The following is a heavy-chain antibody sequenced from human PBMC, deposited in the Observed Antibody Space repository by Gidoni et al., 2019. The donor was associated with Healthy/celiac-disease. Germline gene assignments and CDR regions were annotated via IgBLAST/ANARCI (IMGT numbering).Heavy chain of an antibody. D-gene: IGHD4-17*01. CDR3: ATYDYGGNFGY. CDR2: IYYSGSP. V-gene: IGHV4-59*01. J-gene: IGHJ4*02. Sequence: QVQLQESGPGLVKPSETLSLTCTVPGGSISSYDWSWIRQPPGKGLAWIGYIYYSGSPNYNPSLKSRVTISVDTSKNQFSLKLSSVTAADTAVYYCATYDYGGNFGYWGQGTLVTVSS. CDR1: GGSISSYD.